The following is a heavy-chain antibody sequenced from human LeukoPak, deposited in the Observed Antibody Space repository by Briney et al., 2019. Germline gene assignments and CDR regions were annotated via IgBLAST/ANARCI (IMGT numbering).Heavy chain of an antibody. CDR3: ASVPTAARYFDY. J-gene: IGHJ4*02. Sequence: VASVKVSCKASGGTFSGYAISWVRQAPGQGLEWMGGIIPIFGATNYAQKFQGRVTITTDESTSTAYMDLSSLRSEDTAVYYCASVPTAARYFDYWGQGTLVTVSS. V-gene: IGHV1-69*05. D-gene: IGHD2-2*01. CDR2: IIPIFGAT. CDR1: GGTFSGYA.